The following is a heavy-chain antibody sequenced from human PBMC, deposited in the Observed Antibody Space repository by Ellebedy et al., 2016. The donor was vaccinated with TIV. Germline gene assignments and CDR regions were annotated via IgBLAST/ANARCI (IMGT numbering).Heavy chain of an antibody. D-gene: IGHD6-13*01. CDR1: GFTFVSYW. J-gene: IGHJ4*02. Sequence: GESLKISCEASGFTFVSYWMNWVRLAPGKGLEWVANIKQDGSENNYGDSVKGRFTISRDNAKNSLYLQMNSLTAEDTAVYYCARGDDSSGWYGGLGYWGQGTLVTVSS. CDR2: IKQDGSEN. V-gene: IGHV3-7*03. CDR3: ARGDDSSGWYGGLGY.